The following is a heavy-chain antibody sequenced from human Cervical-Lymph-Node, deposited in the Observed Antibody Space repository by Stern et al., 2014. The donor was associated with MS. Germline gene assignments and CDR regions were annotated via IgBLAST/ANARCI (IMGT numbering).Heavy chain of an antibody. CDR3: ARLMVRGITDAFDI. CDR1: GYSFTNYW. D-gene: IGHD3-10*01. CDR2: IYPGDSDT. J-gene: IGHJ3*02. V-gene: IGHV5-51*01. Sequence: EVQLVESGPEVKRPGESLKISCEAAGYSFTNYWIGWVRQMPGKGLEWMGVIYPGDSDTRYRPSFQGQVTISAQKSFATAYRQWSSLKASDTAMYYCARLMVRGITDAFDIWGQGTLVTVSS.